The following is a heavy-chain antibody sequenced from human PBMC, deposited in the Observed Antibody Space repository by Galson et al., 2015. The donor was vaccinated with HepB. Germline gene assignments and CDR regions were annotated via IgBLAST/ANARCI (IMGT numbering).Heavy chain of an antibody. Sequence: SVKVSCKASGGTFSSYAISWVRQAPGQGLEWMGGIIPIFGTANYAQKFQGRVTITADESTSTAYMEPSSLRSEDTAVYYCARGGYSYGYLGPYFDYWGQGTLVTVSS. CDR3: ARGGYSYGYLGPYFDY. J-gene: IGHJ4*02. D-gene: IGHD5-18*01. CDR2: IIPIFGTA. V-gene: IGHV1-69*13. CDR1: GGTFSSYA.